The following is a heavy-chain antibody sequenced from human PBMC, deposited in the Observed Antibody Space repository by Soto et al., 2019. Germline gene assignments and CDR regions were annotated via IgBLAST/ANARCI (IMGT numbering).Heavy chain of an antibody. D-gene: IGHD5-12*01. V-gene: IGHV6-1*01. CDR3: ARDWGYDPDPTYYYGMDV. CDR2: IYYKCRWYN. CDR1: GDPVSTNTAA. J-gene: IGHJ6*02. Sequence: LPCAISGDPVSTNTAAWNWIRQSPSRGLEWLGRIYYKCRWYNDYSESLKSRIAIIPDTSRNQFSLQLNSVIPEDTAVYYCARDWGYDPDPTYYYGMDVWGQGTKVTVSS.